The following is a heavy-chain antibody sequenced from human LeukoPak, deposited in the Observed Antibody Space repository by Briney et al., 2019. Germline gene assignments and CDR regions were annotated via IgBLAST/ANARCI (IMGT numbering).Heavy chain of an antibody. J-gene: IGHJ4*02. Sequence: GGSLRLSCAASGFTFSSYAMHWVRQAPGKGLEWVAVISYDGSNTYYADSVKGRFTISRDNSKNTLYLQMNSLRAEDTAVYYCARDRTGNFDYWGQGTLVTVSS. CDR3: ARDRTGNFDY. D-gene: IGHD1-1*01. V-gene: IGHV3-30-3*01. CDR2: ISYDGSNT. CDR1: GFTFSSYA.